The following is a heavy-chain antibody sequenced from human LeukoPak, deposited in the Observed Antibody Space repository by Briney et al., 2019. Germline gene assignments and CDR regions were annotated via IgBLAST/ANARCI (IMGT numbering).Heavy chain of an antibody. CDR2: ISGGDGST. V-gene: IGHV3-23*01. J-gene: IGHJ4*02. D-gene: IGHD1-26*01. Sequence: GGSLRLSCAASGFTFTSYSMNWVRQAPGKGLEWVSTISGGDGSTYYADSVKGRFTISRDNSKNTLYLQVNSLRAEDTAVYYCAKGGKWDVTPFDYWGQGTLVTVSS. CDR3: AKGGKWDVTPFDY. CDR1: GFTFTSYS.